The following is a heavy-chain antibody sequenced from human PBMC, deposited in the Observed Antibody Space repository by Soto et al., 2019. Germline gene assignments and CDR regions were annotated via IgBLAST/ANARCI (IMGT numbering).Heavy chain of an antibody. CDR3: ARDRGGSWYEEYYFDY. CDR2: INPNSGGT. Sequence: ASVKVSCKASGYTFTGYYMHWVRQAPGQGLEWMGWINPNSGGTNYAQKFQGWVTMTRDTSISTAYMELSRLRSDDTAVYYCARDRGGSWYEEYYFDYWGQGTLVTVS. D-gene: IGHD6-13*01. J-gene: IGHJ4*02. CDR1: GYTFTGYY. V-gene: IGHV1-2*04.